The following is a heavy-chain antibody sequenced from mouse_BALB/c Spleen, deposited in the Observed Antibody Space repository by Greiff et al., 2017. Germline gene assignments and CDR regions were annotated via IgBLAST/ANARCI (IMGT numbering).Heavy chain of an antibody. V-gene: IGHV3-2*02. Sequence: EVQRVESGPGLVKPAQSLSLTCTVTGYSITSDYAWYWIRQLPGNKLEWVGVISYSGSTSYNPSLKSRITITRDTSKNQFFLQLNSVTTEDTATDFCASDTLRSFAYWGQGTLVTVSA. D-gene: IGHD1-1*01. J-gene: IGHJ3*01. CDR1: GYSITSDYA. CDR2: ISYSGST. CDR3: ASDTLRSFAY.